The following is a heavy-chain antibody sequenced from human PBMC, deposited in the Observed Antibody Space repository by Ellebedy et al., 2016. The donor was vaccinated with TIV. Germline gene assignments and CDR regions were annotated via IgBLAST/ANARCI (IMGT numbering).Heavy chain of an antibody. CDR2: INHSRIT. D-gene: IGHD3-10*01. CDR1: GGSFSGYS. Sequence: MPGGSLRLSCAVYGGSFSGYSWSWIRQSPGKGLEWIGEINHSRITNYNPSLKSRVTISIDTSKNKFSLKLSSVTAADTAVYYCARRNRITMVRGVPYDAFDIWGQGTMVTVSS. J-gene: IGHJ3*02. CDR3: ARRNRITMVRGVPYDAFDI. V-gene: IGHV4-34*01.